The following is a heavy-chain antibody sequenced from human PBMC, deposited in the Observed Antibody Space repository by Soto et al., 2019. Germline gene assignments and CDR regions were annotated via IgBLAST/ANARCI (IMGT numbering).Heavy chain of an antibody. Sequence: ASVKVSCKASGYTFTSYDINWVRQATGQGLEWMGWMNPNSGNTGYAQKFQGRVTMTRNTSISTAYMELSSLRSEDTAVYYCARGLDTAMGRIDAFDIWGQGTMVTVSS. D-gene: IGHD5-18*01. V-gene: IGHV1-8*01. CDR2: MNPNSGNT. J-gene: IGHJ3*02. CDR1: GYTFTSYD. CDR3: ARGLDTAMGRIDAFDI.